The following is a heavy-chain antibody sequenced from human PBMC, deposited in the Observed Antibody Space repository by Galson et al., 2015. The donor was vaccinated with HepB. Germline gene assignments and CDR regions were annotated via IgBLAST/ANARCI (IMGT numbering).Heavy chain of an antibody. J-gene: IGHJ4*02. CDR1: GFSLSTRPVG. CDR3: AHRRSRDGYSHFDY. Sequence: PALVKPTQTLTLTCTFSGFSLSTRPVGVGWIRQPPGKALEWLALIFWDDDKRYSPSLNTRLTISKDTSKNQVVLTMTNMDPVDTATYYCAHRRSRDGYSHFDYWGQGTLVTVSS. D-gene: IGHD5-24*01. V-gene: IGHV2-5*02. CDR2: IFWDDDK.